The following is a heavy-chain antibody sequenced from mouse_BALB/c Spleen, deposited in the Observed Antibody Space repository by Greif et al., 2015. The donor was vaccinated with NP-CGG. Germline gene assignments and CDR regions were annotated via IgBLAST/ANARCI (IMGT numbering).Heavy chain of an antibody. V-gene: IGHV5-6-5*01. CDR3: ARGIMGMITEYYFDY. CDR1: GFTFSSYA. J-gene: IGHJ2*01. Sequence: EVKVVESGGGLVKPGGSLKLSCAASGFTFSSYAMSWVRQTPEKRLEWVASISSGGSTYYPDSVKGRFTISRDNARNILYLQMSSLRSEDTAMYYCARGIMGMITEYYFDYWGQGTTLTVSS. D-gene: IGHD2-4*01. CDR2: ISSGGST.